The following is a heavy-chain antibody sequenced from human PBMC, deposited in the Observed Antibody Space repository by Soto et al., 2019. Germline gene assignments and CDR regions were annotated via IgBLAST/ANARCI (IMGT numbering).Heavy chain of an antibody. D-gene: IGHD1-1*01. J-gene: IGHJ6*02. CDR1: GFTFSSYA. CDR3: ARDRLRYTWNDFPYYYYGMDV. Sequence: QVQLVESGGGVVQPGRSLRLSCAASGFTFSSYAMHWVRQAPGKGLEWVAVISYDGSNKYYADSVKGRFTISRDNSKNTLYLQMNSLRAEDTAVDYCARDRLRYTWNDFPYYYYGMDVWGQGTTVTVSS. V-gene: IGHV3-30-3*01. CDR2: ISYDGSNK.